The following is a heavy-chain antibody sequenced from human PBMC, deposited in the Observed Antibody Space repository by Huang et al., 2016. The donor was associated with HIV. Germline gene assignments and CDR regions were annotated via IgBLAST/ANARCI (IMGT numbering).Heavy chain of an antibody. V-gene: IGHV3-30*02. D-gene: IGHD3-10*01. J-gene: IGHJ3*02. CDR3: AKGSMANAFDI. Sequence: QVQLVESGGGVVQPGGSLRLSCAASGFTFSSYGMHWVRQAPGKGVEWVEFIGYEGSNKYYADSVRGRFTISRDNSKNTLYLQMNSLRAEDTAVYYCAKGSMANAFDIWGQGTMVTVSS. CDR2: IGYEGSNK. CDR1: GFTFSSYG.